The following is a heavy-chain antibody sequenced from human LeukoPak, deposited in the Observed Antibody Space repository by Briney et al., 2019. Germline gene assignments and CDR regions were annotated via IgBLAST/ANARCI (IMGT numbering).Heavy chain of an antibody. CDR2: IHYSGST. J-gene: IGHJ4*02. Sequence: ASETLSLTRTVSGDSISSGDNYWSWIRQPPGKGLEWIGYIHYSGSTYYNPSLKSRVIISGYMSKNQFSLTLNSLTAADSAMYYCARAAAGTNSWYYFDYWGQGTLVTVSS. D-gene: IGHD6-19*01. V-gene: IGHV4-30-4*01. CDR3: ARAAAGTNSWYYFDY. CDR1: GDSISSGDNY.